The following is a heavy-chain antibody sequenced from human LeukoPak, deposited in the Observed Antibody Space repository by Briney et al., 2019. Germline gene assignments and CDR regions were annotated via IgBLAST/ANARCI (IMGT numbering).Heavy chain of an antibody. CDR1: GDSISSGGYY. V-gene: IGHV4-30-2*01. CDR2: IYHSGSS. J-gene: IGHJ4*02. Sequence: SETLSLTCTVSGDSISSGGYYWSWIRQPPGKGLEWIGHIYHSGSSSYNPSLKTRVTMSVDMSKNQFSLDLTSVTAADTAVYYCVRGGGGYIYGLKWGQGTLVTVSS. CDR3: VRGGGGYIYGLK. D-gene: IGHD5-18*01.